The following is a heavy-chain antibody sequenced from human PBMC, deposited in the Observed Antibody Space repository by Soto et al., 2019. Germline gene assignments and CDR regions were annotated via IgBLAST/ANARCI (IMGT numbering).Heavy chain of an antibody. V-gene: IGHV3-30-3*01. D-gene: IGHD3-16*01. CDR2: ISYDGTNT. CDR3: ARDLANSGGY. J-gene: IGHJ4*02. Sequence: GGSLRLSCAASGFTFSNYALHWVRQAPAKGLEWVAVISYDGTNTYYADSVKGRFTISRDNSKNTLYLRMNSLRGEDTAVYYCARDLANSGGYWGQGTLVTVSS. CDR1: GFTFSNYA.